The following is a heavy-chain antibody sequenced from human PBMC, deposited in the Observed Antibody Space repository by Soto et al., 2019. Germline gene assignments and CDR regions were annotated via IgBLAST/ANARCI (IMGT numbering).Heavy chain of an antibody. CDR1: GGTFSSYA. CDR2: IIPIFGTA. J-gene: IGHJ3*02. V-gene: IGHV1-69*06. Sequence: QVQLVQSGAEVKKPGSSVKVSCKASGGTFSSYAISWVRQAPGQGLEWMGGIIPIFGTANYAQKFQGRVTITADKSTSTAYMELSSLRSEDTAVYYCARDRGCSGGSCYSQDAFDIWGQGTMVTVSS. D-gene: IGHD2-15*01. CDR3: ARDRGCSGGSCYSQDAFDI.